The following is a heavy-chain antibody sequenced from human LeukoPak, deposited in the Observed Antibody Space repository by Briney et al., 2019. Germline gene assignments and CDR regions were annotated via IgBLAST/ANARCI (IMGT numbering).Heavy chain of an antibody. CDR1: GGSISSGSYY. V-gene: IGHV4-61*10. Sequence: SETLSLTCTVSGGSISSGSYYWSWIRQPAGKGLEWIGYIYYSGSTNYNPSLKSRVTISVDTSKNQFSLKLSSVTAADTAVYYCARTTEGYCSRTSCYGGDYYYYMDVWGKGTTVTVSS. D-gene: IGHD2-2*01. CDR3: ARTTEGYCSRTSCYGGDYYYYMDV. J-gene: IGHJ6*03. CDR2: IYYSGST.